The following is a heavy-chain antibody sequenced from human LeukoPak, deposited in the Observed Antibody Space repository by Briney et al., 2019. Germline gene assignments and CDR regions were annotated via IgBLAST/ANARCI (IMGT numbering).Heavy chain of an antibody. J-gene: IGHJ4*02. CDR2: ISTHNGNT. D-gene: IGHD3-3*01. V-gene: IGHV1-18*01. CDR1: SYTFTHYG. CDR3: ARMTVSGVATPYDY. Sequence: ASVKVSCKASSYTFTHYGVSWVRQAPGQGLEWMGWISTHNGNTNYAQRFQGRVTMTTDTSTSTVYMEVRSLRYDDTAVYYRARMTVSGVATPYDYWGQGALVTVSS.